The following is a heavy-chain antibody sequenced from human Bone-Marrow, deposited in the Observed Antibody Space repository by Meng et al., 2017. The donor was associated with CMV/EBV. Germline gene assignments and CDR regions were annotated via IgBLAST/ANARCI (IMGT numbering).Heavy chain of an antibody. CDR2: RSYDGSNK. V-gene: IGHV3-30-3*01. CDR1: GFTFSCCA. Sequence: HSWVDYGFTFSCCAMHRVRQAPGKGLGWVAVRSYDGSNKCCAESVKGRFTISRDNSKNTLYLQMNSLRAEDTAVYYCARSQWLGLDYWGQGTLVTVSS. D-gene: IGHD6-19*01. J-gene: IGHJ4*02. CDR3: ARSQWLGLDY.